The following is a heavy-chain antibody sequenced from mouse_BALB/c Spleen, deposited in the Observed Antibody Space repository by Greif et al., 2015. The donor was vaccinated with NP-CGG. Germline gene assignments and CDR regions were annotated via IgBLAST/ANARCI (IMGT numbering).Heavy chain of an antibody. J-gene: IGHJ3*01. CDR2: ISTYSGNT. CDR1: GYTFNDYA. CDR3: ARGWVAY. Sequence: QVQLQQSGPELVRPGVSVKISCKGSGYTFNDYALHWVTQSHATSLEWLGVISTYSGNTNYNQKFKVKATLPVDKSSSTVYMELGRWTSEDSVSYYCARGWVAYWGQGTLVTVSA. V-gene: IGHV1-67*01.